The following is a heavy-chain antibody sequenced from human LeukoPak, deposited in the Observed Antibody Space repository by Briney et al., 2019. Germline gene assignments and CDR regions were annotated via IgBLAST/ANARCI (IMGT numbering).Heavy chain of an antibody. V-gene: IGHV1-2*02. J-gene: IGHJ5*02. CDR3: ARMCYYDSSGDNWFDP. CDR1: GYTFTGYY. CDR2: INPNSGGT. Sequence: ASVKVSCKASGYTFTGYYMHWVRQAPGQGLEWMGWINPNSGGTNYAQKFQDRVTMTRDTSISTAYMQLSRLRSDATAVYYCARMCYYDSSGDNWFDPWGQGTLVTVSS. D-gene: IGHD3-22*01.